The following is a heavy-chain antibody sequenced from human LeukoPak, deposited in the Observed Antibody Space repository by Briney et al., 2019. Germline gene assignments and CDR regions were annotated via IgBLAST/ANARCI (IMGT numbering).Heavy chain of an antibody. J-gene: IGHJ6*02. CDR3: ARDRLPYYYYGMDV. CDR2: INGGSGYT. Sequence: ASVKVSCKASGYTFTDYTMHWLRQAPGQRLDWMGWINGGSGYTKYSPEFQGRVTITRDTSASTAYMELSSLRSEDTAVYYCARDRLPYYYYGMDVWGQGTTVTVSS. V-gene: IGHV1-3*01. CDR1: GYTFTDYT.